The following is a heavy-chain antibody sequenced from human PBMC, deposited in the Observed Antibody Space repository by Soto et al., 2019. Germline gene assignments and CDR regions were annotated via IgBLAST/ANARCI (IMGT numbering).Heavy chain of an antibody. V-gene: IGHV4-4*02. CDR2: IYRYGST. CDR1: GGSLSSCNW. CDR3: SGGGRPGQIDWFDP. Sequence: QVQLQESGPRLVKPSGTLSLTCAVYGGSLSSCNWWSWVRQPPGKVLEWIGEIYRYGSTSYNPSLKSRVTIAVDKSKNQISLTMTSLTAADTAVYFCSGGGRPGQIDWFDPWGQGILVTVSS. D-gene: IGHD2-21*01. J-gene: IGHJ5*02.